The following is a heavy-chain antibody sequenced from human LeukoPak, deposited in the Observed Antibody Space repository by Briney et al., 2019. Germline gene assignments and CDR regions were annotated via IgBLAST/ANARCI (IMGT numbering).Heavy chain of an antibody. Sequence: SETLSLTCAVSGGSISSGGYSWSWVRQPPGKGLEWIGEIYHSGSTNYNPSLKSRVTISVDESKNQFSLKLSSVTAADTAVYYCARGEGLFDYWGQGTLVTVSS. CDR1: GGSISSGGYS. J-gene: IGHJ4*02. D-gene: IGHD1-26*01. CDR2: IYHSGST. V-gene: IGHV4-4*02. CDR3: ARGEGLFDY.